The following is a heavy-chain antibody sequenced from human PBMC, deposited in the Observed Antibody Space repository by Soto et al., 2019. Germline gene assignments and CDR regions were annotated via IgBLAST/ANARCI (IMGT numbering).Heavy chain of an antibody. CDR2: INPSGGST. D-gene: IGHD3-22*01. J-gene: IGHJ4*02. CDR1: GYTFTIYY. V-gene: IGHV1-46*01. Sequence: ASVKVSCTASGYTFTIYYMHWVRQAPGQGLEWMGIINPSGGSTSYAQKFQGRVTVTRDTSTSTVYMELSSLRSEDTAVYYCARGVRYYYDSSGYYNYFDYWGQGTLVTVSS. CDR3: ARGVRYYYDSSGYYNYFDY.